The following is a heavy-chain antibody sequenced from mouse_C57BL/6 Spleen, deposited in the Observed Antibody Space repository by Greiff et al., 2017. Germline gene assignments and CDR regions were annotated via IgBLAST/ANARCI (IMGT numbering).Heavy chain of an antibody. CDR1: GFTFSDYY. CDR2: ISNGGGST. J-gene: IGHJ3*01. Sequence: DVKLVESGGGLVQPGGSLKLSCAASGFTFSDYYMYWVRQTPEKRLEWVAYISNGGGSTYYPDTVKGRFTISRDNAKNTLYLQMSRLKSEDTAMYYCARSYYYGETWFAYWGQGTLVTVSA. D-gene: IGHD1-1*01. V-gene: IGHV5-12*01. CDR3: ARSYYYGETWFAY.